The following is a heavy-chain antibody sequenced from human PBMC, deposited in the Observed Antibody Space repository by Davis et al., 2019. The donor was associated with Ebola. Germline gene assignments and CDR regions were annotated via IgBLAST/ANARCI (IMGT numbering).Heavy chain of an antibody. J-gene: IGHJ3*02. V-gene: IGHV3-49*03. CDR3: TPDIVVVVAVQGDAFDI. CDR2: IRCKAYGGST. CDR1: GFTFGDYA. D-gene: IGHD2-15*01. Sequence: GGSLRLSCTASGFTFGDYAMSWFRQAPGKGLEWVGFIRCKAYGGSTEYAASVKGRFTNSRDDSKSIAYLQMNSLKTEDTAVYYCTPDIVVVVAVQGDAFDIWGQGTMVTVSS.